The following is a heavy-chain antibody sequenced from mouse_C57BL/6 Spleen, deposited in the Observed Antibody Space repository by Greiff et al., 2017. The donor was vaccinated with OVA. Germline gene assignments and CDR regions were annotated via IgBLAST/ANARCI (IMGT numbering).Heavy chain of an antibody. V-gene: IGHV5-16*01. CDR2: INYDGSST. Sequence: EVKLMESEGGLVQPGSSMKLSCTASGFTFSDYYMAWVRQVPEKGLEWVANINYDGSSTYYLDSLKSRFIISRDNAKSILYLQMSSLKSEDTATYYCARDRGYVGAMDYWGQGTSVTVSS. CDR1: GFTFSDYY. J-gene: IGHJ4*01. D-gene: IGHD3-1*01. CDR3: ARDRGYVGAMDY.